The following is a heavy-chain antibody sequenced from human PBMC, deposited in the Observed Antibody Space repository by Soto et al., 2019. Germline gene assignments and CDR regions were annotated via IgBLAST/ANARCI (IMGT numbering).Heavy chain of an antibody. J-gene: IGHJ3*02. D-gene: IGHD2-2*01. CDR2: FDPEDGET. CDR1: GYTLTELS. CDR3: AVDYCSSTSCYGACDI. V-gene: IGHV1-24*01. Sequence: ASVKVSCKVSGYTLTELSMHWVRQAPGKGLEWMGGFDPEDGETIYAQKFQGRVTMTEDTSTDTAYMELSSLRSEDTAVYYCAVDYCSSTSCYGACDICGQGKMITV.